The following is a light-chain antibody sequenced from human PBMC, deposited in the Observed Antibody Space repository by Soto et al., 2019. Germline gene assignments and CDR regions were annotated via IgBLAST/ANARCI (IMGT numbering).Light chain of an antibody. CDR2: RND. J-gene: IGLJ3*02. Sequence: QSVLTQPPSASGTPGQRVTISCSGSSSNIGSNYAYWYQHLPGTAPKLLIYRNDQRPSGVPDRFSGSKSGTSASLAISGLRSEVEVEYYCATCDATLSGPVVFRVGTKLTVL. V-gene: IGLV1-47*01. CDR3: ATCDATLSGPVV. CDR1: SSNIGSNY.